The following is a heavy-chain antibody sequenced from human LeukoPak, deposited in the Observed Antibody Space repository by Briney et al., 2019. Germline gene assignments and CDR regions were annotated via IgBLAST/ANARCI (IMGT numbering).Heavy chain of an antibody. Sequence: GGSLRLSCAASGFTFDDYGMSWVRQAPGKGLEWVSGINWNGGSTGYADSVKGRFTISRDNSKNTLYLQMNSLRAEDTAVYYCARGIYRVPDWLLLGFDYWGQGTLVTVSS. D-gene: IGHD3/OR15-3a*01. CDR3: ARGIYRVPDWLLLGFDY. CDR1: GFTFDDYG. CDR2: INWNGGST. V-gene: IGHV3-20*04. J-gene: IGHJ4*02.